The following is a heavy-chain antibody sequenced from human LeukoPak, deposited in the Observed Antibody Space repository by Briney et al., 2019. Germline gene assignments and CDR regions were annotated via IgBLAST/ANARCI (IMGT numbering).Heavy chain of an antibody. D-gene: IGHD3-10*01. CDR1: GFTVSSNY. CDR3: AKDPYGSGRPDY. Sequence: GGSLRLSCAASGFTVSSNYMSWVRQAPGKGLEWVSVIYSGGSTYYADSVKGRFTISRDNSKNTLYLQMNSLRAEDTAVYYCAKDPYGSGRPDYWDQGTLVTVSS. CDR2: IYSGGST. V-gene: IGHV3-53*01. J-gene: IGHJ4*02.